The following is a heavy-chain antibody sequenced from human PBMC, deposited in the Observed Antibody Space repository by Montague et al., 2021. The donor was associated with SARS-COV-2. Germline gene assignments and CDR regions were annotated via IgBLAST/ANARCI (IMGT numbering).Heavy chain of an antibody. Sequence: SETLSLTCTVSGGSISSSRYYRGWIRQPPGNGLEWIGSIFYSGSTDYNPSLKSRVTISVDTSKNQFSLKLSSVTAADTAVYYCASMVRAQVYYFDYWGQGTLVTVSS. CDR2: IFYSGST. CDR1: GGSISSSRYY. CDR3: ASMVRAQVYYFDY. J-gene: IGHJ4*02. D-gene: IGHD3-10*01. V-gene: IGHV4-39*01.